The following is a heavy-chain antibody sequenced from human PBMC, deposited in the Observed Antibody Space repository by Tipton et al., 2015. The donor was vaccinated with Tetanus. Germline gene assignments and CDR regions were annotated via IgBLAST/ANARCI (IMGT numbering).Heavy chain of an antibody. CDR2: IYHSGST. D-gene: IGHD4-17*01. V-gene: IGHV4-30-2*01. Sequence: LRLSCAVSGGSISSGGYSWSWIRQPPGKGLEWIGYIYHSGSTYYNPSLKSRVTISVDRSKNQFSLKLSSVTAAATAVYYCARVSGDYSDAFDIWGQGTMVAVSS. CDR1: GGSISSGGYS. J-gene: IGHJ3*02. CDR3: ARVSGDYSDAFDI.